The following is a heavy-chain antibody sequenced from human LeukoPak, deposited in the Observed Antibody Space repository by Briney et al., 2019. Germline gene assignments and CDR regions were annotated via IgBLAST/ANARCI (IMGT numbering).Heavy chain of an antibody. Sequence: GGSLRLSCAASGFTFSGYSMNWVRQAPGKGLEWVSSISSSSSYIYYADSVKGRFTISRDNAKNSLYLQMNSLRAEDTAVYYCARAMAVAGTESAFDYWGQGTLVTVSS. CDR1: GFTFSGYS. CDR3: ARAMAVAGTESAFDY. J-gene: IGHJ4*02. D-gene: IGHD6-19*01. V-gene: IGHV3-21*01. CDR2: ISSSSSYI.